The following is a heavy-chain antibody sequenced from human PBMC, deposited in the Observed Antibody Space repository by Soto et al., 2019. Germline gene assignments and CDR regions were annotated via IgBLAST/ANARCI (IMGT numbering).Heavy chain of an antibody. CDR1: GFTFSSYA. J-gene: IGHJ4*02. CDR3: ARCPFNYCSGGSCYLNYFDY. D-gene: IGHD2-15*01. V-gene: IGHV3-23*01. Sequence: GGSLRLSCAASGFTFSSYAMSWVRQAPGKGLEWVSAISGSGGSTYYADSVKGRFTISRDNSKNTLYLQMNSLRAEDTAVYYCARCPFNYCSGGSCYLNYFDYWGQGTLVTVSS. CDR2: ISGSGGST.